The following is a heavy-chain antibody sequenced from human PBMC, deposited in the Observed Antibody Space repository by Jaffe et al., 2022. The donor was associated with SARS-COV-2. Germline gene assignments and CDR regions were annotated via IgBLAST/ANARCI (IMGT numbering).Heavy chain of an antibody. Sequence: EVQLVESGGGLVQPGGSLRLTCAASGFTLSRYWMTWVRQAPGKGLEWVANIKGDGSEKYYVDSVKGRFAISRDNAKNSLSLQMNSLRAEDTALYYCARGVITDSWGQGTLVTVSS. CDR1: GFTLSRYW. CDR3: ARGVITDS. V-gene: IGHV3-7*01. CDR2: IKGDGSEK. J-gene: IGHJ4*02. D-gene: IGHD1-20*01.